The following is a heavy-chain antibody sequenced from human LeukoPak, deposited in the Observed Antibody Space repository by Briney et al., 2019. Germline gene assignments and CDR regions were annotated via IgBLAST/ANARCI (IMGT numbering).Heavy chain of an antibody. D-gene: IGHD3-9*01. CDR2: IYYSGST. Sequence: SETLSLTCTVSGGSISSYYWSWIRQPPGKGLEWIGYIYYSGSTNYNPSLKSRVTISVDTSKNQFSLKLSSVTAADTAVYYCARPLRYFDSGWGQGTLVTVSS. CDR1: GGSISSYY. V-gene: IGHV4-59*01. CDR3: ARPLRYFDSG. J-gene: IGHJ4*02.